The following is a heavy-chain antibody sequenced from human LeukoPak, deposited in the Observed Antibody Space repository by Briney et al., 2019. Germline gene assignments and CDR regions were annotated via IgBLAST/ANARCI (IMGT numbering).Heavy chain of an antibody. Sequence: GGSLRLSCAASGFTFSSYAMSWVRQAPGKGLEWVSTISGRGGSTYYADSVKGRFTISRDNSKNTLYLQMNSLRAEDTAVYYCAKAHDSGWGPFDYWGQGALVTVSS. V-gene: IGHV3-23*01. CDR1: GFTFSSYA. CDR2: ISGRGGST. CDR3: AKAHDSGWGPFDY. D-gene: IGHD6-19*01. J-gene: IGHJ4*02.